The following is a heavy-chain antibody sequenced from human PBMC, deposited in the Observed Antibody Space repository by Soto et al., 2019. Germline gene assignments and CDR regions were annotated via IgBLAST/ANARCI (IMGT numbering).Heavy chain of an antibody. CDR1: GGSVSSGSYY. Sequence: SETLSLTCTVSGGSVSSGSYYWSWIRQPPGKGLEWIGYIYYSGSTNYNPSLKSRVTISVDTSKNQFSLKLSSVTAADTAVYYCARHIQLGIGAFDIWGQGTMVTVSS. V-gene: IGHV4-61*01. CDR3: ARHIQLGIGAFDI. CDR2: IYYSGST. J-gene: IGHJ3*02. D-gene: IGHD5-18*01.